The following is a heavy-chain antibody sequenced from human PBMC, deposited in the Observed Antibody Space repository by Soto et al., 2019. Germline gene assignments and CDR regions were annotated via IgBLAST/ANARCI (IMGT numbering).Heavy chain of an antibody. CDR1: VFNFNSYT. CDR3: ARDCSGGSCYPGMDV. J-gene: IGHJ6*01. V-gene: IGHV3-21*01. Sequence: PVVSLRLSCSSSVFNFNSYTINLFLQAPGNRLEWLSSISSSVYIFSTDSVRGRFTISRDNAKNSVYLQINSLRAEYTAVYFCARDCSGGSCYPGMDVWGQGTTVNVSS. D-gene: IGHD2-15*01. CDR2: ISSSVYI.